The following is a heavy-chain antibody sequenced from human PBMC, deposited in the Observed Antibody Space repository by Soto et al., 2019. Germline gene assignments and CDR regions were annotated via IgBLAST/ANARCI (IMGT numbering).Heavy chain of an antibody. J-gene: IGHJ6*02. CDR3: ARTFDYYGMDV. Sequence: SETLSLTCAVSGYSIGSGYYWAWIRQSPGKGLEWIGSIYHAGSVYYNPSLNGRVALSMDTSKNHFSLKLTSVTAADTAVYYCARTFDYYGMDVWGQGTTVTASS. CDR2: IYHAGSV. CDR1: GYSIGSGYY. V-gene: IGHV4-38-2*01.